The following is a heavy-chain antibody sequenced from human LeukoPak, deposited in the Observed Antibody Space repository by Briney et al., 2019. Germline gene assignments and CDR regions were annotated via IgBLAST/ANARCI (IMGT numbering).Heavy chain of an antibody. D-gene: IGHD5-12*01. CDR3: ARGAVDSGYDGRDYYYYYMDV. CDR2: IYYSGST. J-gene: IGHJ6*03. Sequence: PSETLSLTCTVSGGSISSYYWSWIRQPPGKGLEWIGYIYYSGSTNYNPSLKSRVTISVDTSKNQFSLKLSSVTAADTAVYYCARGAVDSGYDGRDYYYYYMDVWGKGTTVTVSS. V-gene: IGHV4-59*01. CDR1: GGSISSYY.